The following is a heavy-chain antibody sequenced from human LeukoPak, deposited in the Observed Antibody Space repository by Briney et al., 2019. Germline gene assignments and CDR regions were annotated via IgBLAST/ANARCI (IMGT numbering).Heavy chain of an antibody. J-gene: IGHJ4*02. Sequence: RGGALRLSRAASGVTFCDYYMSWVRPAPGEGLERVSSISSSSSYIYYADSVKGRFTISRDNAKNSLYLQMNSLRAEDTAVYYCARYYDSSGYYSSYFDYWGQGTLVTVSS. CDR1: GVTFCDYY. V-gene: IGHV3-21*01. CDR2: ISSSSSYI. D-gene: IGHD3-22*01. CDR3: ARYYDSSGYYSSYFDY.